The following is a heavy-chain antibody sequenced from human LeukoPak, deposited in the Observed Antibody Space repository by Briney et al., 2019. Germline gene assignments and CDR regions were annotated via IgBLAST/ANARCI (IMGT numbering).Heavy chain of an antibody. D-gene: IGHD3-16*01. CDR3: SGYDYVWGSLYI. J-gene: IGHJ3*02. Sequence: PGGSLRLSCAASGFTFSSYAMSWVRQAPGKGLEWVSAISGSGGSTYYADSVKGRFTISRDNSKNTLYLQMNSLRAEDTAVYYCSGYDYVWGSLYIWGQGTMVTVSS. CDR2: ISGSGGST. V-gene: IGHV3-23*01. CDR1: GFTFSSYA.